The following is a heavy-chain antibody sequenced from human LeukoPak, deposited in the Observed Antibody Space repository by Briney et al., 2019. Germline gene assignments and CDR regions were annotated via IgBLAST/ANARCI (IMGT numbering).Heavy chain of an antibody. J-gene: IGHJ4*02. D-gene: IGHD4-17*01. CDR3: ARDDYGVQD. V-gene: IGHV1-8*01. CDR2: MNPYSGDT. CDR1: GYTFTSYD. Sequence: ASVKVSCKASGYTFTSYDINWVRQASGQGLEWIGWMNPYSGDTAYAQRFQGRVTMTRDSSINTAYMELTSLRSEDTAVYFCARDDYGVQDWGQGTLVTVSS.